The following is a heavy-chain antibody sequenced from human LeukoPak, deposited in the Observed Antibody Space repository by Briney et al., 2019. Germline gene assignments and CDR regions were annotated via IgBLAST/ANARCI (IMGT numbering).Heavy chain of an antibody. J-gene: IGHJ4*02. Sequence: SVKVSCKASGGTFISYAISWVRQAPGQGVEWMGGIIPIFCTANSAQNFHGPVTITADASTTTAYMELSSLRSEHTAVHYCARDSRLRGGWNYGTGPNLDYWGQGTLVTVSS. CDR2: IIPIFCTA. CDR1: GGTFISYA. D-gene: IGHD1-7*01. CDR3: ARDSRLRGGWNYGTGPNLDY. V-gene: IGHV1-69*13.